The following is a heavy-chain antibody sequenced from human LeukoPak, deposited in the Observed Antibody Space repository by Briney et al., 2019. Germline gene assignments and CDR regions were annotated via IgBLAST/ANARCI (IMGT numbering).Heavy chain of an antibody. CDR1: GFTFSSYA. J-gene: IGHJ3*02. D-gene: IGHD3-22*01. Sequence: AGGPLRLSCAASGFTFSSYAMSWVRQAPGKGLEWVSAISGSGGSTYYADSVKGRFTISRDNSKNTLYLQMNSLRAEDTAVYYCAKDEYYDSSGYGLGAFDIWGQGTMVTVSS. CDR3: AKDEYYDSSGYGLGAFDI. V-gene: IGHV3-23*01. CDR2: ISGSGGST.